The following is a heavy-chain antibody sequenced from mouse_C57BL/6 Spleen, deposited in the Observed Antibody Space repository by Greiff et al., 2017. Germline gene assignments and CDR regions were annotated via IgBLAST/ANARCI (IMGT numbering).Heavy chain of an antibody. Sequence: QVQLQQPGAELVMPGASVKLSCKASGFTFTSYWMHWVKQSPGQGLEWIGEIDPSDSYTNYNQKLKGKSTLTVDKSSSTAYMQLSSLTSEDSAVYYCASRLLRWGQGTLVTVSA. V-gene: IGHV1-69*01. J-gene: IGHJ3*01. CDR2: IDPSDSYT. CDR3: ASRLLR. D-gene: IGHD1-1*01. CDR1: GFTFTSYW.